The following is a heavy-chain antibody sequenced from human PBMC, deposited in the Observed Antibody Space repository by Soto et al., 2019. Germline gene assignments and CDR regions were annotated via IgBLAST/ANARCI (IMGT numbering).Heavy chain of an antibody. D-gene: IGHD6-19*01. V-gene: IGHV3-30*18. J-gene: IGHJ5*02. Sequence: QVQLMESGGGVVQPGRSLRLSCAASGFTFSSYGMHWVRQAPGKGLEWVAVISYDGSNKYYADSVKGRFTISRDNSKNTLYLQMNSLRAEDTAVYYCAKDALAGNRRGWCDPWGQGTLVTVSS. CDR2: ISYDGSNK. CDR3: AKDALAGNRRGWCDP. CDR1: GFTFSSYG.